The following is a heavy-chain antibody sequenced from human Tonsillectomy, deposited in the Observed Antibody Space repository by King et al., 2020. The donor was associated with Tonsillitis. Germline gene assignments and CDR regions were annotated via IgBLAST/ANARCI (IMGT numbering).Heavy chain of an antibody. CDR3: ARGSRLGIYYFDY. D-gene: IGHD3-22*01. CDR1: GGSISSSSYY. V-gene: IGHV4-39*01. Sequence: QLQESGPGLVKPSETLSLTCTVSGGSISSSSYYLGWIRQPPGKGLEWIVCIYYSGSTYYNPSLKSRVTMSVDTSNNQFSLKLSSVTAADKAVYYCARGSRLGIYYFDYWGQGTLVTVSS. CDR2: IYYSGST. J-gene: IGHJ4*02.